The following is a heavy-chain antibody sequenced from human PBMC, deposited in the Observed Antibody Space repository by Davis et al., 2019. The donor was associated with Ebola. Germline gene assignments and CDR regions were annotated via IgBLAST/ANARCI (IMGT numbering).Heavy chain of an antibody. J-gene: IGHJ4*02. D-gene: IGHD6-19*01. CDR1: GYTFTDYY. CDR2: INPKTGDT. CDR3: ASSLTVAGATPGLFDC. V-gene: IGHV1-2*06. Sequence: ASVKVSCKTSGYTFTDYYMHWVRQAPGQGLEWMGRINPKTGDTNYAQKFQGRVTMTRDTSISTAYMELSGLRSDDTAVFYCASSLTVAGATPGLFDCWGQGTLVTVSS.